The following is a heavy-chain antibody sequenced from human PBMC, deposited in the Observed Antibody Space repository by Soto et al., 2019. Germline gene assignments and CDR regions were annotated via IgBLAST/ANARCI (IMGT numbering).Heavy chain of an antibody. D-gene: IGHD1-1*01. CDR2: IYYSGST. J-gene: IGHJ4*02. CDR1: GGSISSYY. V-gene: IGHV4-59*01. CDR3: ASGYNWNDFDY. Sequence: SETLSLTCTVSGGSISSYYWSWIRQPPGKGLEWIGYIYYSGSTNYNPSLKSRVTISVDTSKNQFSLKLSSVTAADTAVYYCASGYNWNDFDYWGQGTLVTVSS.